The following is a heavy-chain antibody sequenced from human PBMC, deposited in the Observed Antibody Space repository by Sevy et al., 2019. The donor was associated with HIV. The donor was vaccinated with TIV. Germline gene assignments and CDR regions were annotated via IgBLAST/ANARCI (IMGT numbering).Heavy chain of an antibody. CDR1: GFTFSTYW. J-gene: IGHJ4*02. V-gene: IGHV3-7*01. Sequence: GGSLRLSCAASGFTFSTYWMSWVRQAPGKGLEWVANIKQDGSDKNYMDSVKGRFTISRDNAKNSLYLQMSSLRAEDTAVYYCATLPSPMPNSGWYDFFDHWGQGTLVTVSS. D-gene: IGHD6-19*01. CDR3: ATLPSPMPNSGWYDFFDH. CDR2: IKQDGSDK.